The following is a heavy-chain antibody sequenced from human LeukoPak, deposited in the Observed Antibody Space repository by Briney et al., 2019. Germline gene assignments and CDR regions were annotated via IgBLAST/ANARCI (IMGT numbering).Heavy chain of an antibody. D-gene: IGHD5-18*01. Sequence: PSETLSLTCAVYGGSFSGDYWSWIRQPPGKGLEWIGSIYYSGSTYYNPSLKSRVTISVDTSKNQFSLKLSSVTAADTAVYYCARHTLVDTAMVYFDYWGQGTLVTVSS. CDR1: GGSFSGDY. V-gene: IGHV4-34*01. CDR2: IYYSGST. CDR3: ARHTLVDTAMVYFDY. J-gene: IGHJ4*02.